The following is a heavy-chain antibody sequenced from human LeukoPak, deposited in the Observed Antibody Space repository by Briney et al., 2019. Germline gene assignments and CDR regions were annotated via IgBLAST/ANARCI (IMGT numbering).Heavy chain of an antibody. V-gene: IGHV4-59*01. CDR2: IYYSGST. Sequence: SETLSLTCTVSGGSINSYYWSWIRQPPGKGLEWIGYIYYSGSTNYNPSLKSRVTISVDTSKNQFSLRLSSVTAADTAVYYCATGGDYGGYGDYWYFDLWGRGTLVTVSS. CDR1: GGSINSYY. D-gene: IGHD4-17*01. J-gene: IGHJ2*01. CDR3: ATGGDYGGYGDYWYFDL.